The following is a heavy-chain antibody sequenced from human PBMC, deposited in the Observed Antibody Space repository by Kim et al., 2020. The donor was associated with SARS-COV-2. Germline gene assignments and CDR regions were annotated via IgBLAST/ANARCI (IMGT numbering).Heavy chain of an antibody. CDR2: ISGSGGST. CDR3: AKDLQYYYDSSGLDAFDI. V-gene: IGHV3-23*01. D-gene: IGHD3-22*01. J-gene: IGHJ3*02. CDR1: GFTFSSYA. Sequence: GGSLRLSCAASGFTFSSYAMSWVRQAPGKGLEWVSAISGSGGSTYYADSVKGRFTISRDNSKNTLYLQMNSLRAEDTAVYYCAKDLQYYYDSSGLDAFDIWGQGTMVTVSS.